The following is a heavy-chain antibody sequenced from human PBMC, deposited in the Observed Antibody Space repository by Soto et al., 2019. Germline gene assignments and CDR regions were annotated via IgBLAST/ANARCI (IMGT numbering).Heavy chain of an antibody. V-gene: IGHV3-33*01. CDR3: AREDCSGGSCRGVDYYYYMDV. J-gene: IGHJ6*03. D-gene: IGHD2-15*01. CDR2: IWYDGSNK. CDR1: GFTFSSYG. Sequence: QVQLVESGGGVVQPGRSLRLSCAASGFTFSSYGMHWVRQAPGKGLEWVAVIWYDGSNKYYADSVKGRFTISRDNSKNTLYLQMNSLRAEDTAVYYCAREDCSGGSCRGVDYYYYMDVWGKGTTVTVSS.